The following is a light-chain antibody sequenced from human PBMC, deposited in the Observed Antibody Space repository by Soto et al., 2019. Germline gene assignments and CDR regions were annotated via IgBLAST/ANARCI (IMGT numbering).Light chain of an antibody. CDR3: QHYGSSTA. CDR2: DAS. CDR1: QSVRYDY. J-gene: IGKJ1*01. V-gene: IGKV3-20*01. Sequence: EIVLTQSPATLSLSPGERATLSCRASQSVRYDYLAWYRQIPGQPPSLLIYDASTRAPGIPDRFSGSGSGTDFTLTIGRLEPEDFAVSYCQHYGSSTAFGQGTRVEI.